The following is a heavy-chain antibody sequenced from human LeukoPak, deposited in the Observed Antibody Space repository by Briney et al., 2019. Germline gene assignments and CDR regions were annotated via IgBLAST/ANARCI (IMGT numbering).Heavy chain of an antibody. J-gene: IGHJ6*02. CDR1: GYTFTGYY. V-gene: IGHV1-69*10. D-gene: IGHD3-10*01. Sequence: SVKVSCKASGYTFTGYYMHWVRQAPGQGLEWMGWINPILGIANYAQKFQGRVTITADKSTSTAYMELSSLRSEDTAVYYCASLSMVRGVISDPYYYGMDVWGQGTTVTVSS. CDR3: ASLSMVRGVISDPYYYGMDV. CDR2: INPILGIA.